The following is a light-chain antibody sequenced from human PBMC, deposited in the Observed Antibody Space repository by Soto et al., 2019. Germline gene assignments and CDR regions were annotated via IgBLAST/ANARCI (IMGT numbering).Light chain of an antibody. CDR3: QQRRSWPPTIT. CDR2: DAS. CDR1: QSVSTY. J-gene: IGKJ5*01. Sequence: EIVMTQSPDTLSVSPGEKATLSCRTSQSVSTYLAWYQQRPGQAPRLLIYDASYRATDIPPRFSGSGSGTDFTLTISSLEPEDFAVYYCQQRRSWPPTITFGQGTRLDIK. V-gene: IGKV3-11*01.